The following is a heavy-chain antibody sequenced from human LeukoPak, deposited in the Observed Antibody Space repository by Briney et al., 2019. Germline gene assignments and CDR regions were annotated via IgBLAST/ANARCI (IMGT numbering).Heavy chain of an antibody. V-gene: IGHV3-23*01. D-gene: IGHD6-19*01. CDR2: INSNGGTA. CDR3: VRDRGSGWYYMDL. CDR1: GFTFSIYA. J-gene: IGHJ4*02. Sequence: GGSLRLSCAASGFTFSIYAMSWVRQAPGKGLEWVSVINSNGGTAHYAGSVRGRFTISRDNSKNIVSLQMNSLRADGTAIYFCVRDRGSGWYYMDLWGQGTLVTVSS.